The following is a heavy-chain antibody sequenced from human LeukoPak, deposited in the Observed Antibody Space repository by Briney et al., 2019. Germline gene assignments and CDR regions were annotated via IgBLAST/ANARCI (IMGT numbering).Heavy chain of an antibody. D-gene: IGHD6-6*01. CDR1: GYTFTSYD. CDR3: ARGLGGQLVRDY. Sequence: ASVTVSCKASGYTFTSYDINWVRQATGQGLEWMGWMNPNSGNTGYAQKFQGRVTMARNTSISTAYMELSSLRSEDTAVYYCARGLGGQLVRDYWGQGTLVTVSS. J-gene: IGHJ4*02. V-gene: IGHV1-8*01. CDR2: MNPNSGNT.